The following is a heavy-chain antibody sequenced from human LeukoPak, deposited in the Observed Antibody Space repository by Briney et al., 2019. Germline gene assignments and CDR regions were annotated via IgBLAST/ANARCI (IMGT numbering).Heavy chain of an antibody. J-gene: IGHJ4*02. CDR3: AKDSGVIPVAGPHHFDY. CDR2: ISYDGSNK. D-gene: IGHD6-19*01. Sequence: PGGSLRLSCAASGFTFSSYGMHWVRQAPGKGLEWVAVISYDGSNKYYADSVKGRFTISRDNSKNTLYLQMNSLRAEDTAVFYCAKDSGVIPVAGPHHFDYWGQGTLVTVSS. V-gene: IGHV3-30*18. CDR1: GFTFSSYG.